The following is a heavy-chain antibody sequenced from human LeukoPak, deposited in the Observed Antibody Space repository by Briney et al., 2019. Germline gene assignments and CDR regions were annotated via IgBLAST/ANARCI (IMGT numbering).Heavy chain of an antibody. CDR2: IYYSGST. D-gene: IGHD6-13*01. CDR3: ASLYSSSWYWRRYYYYGMDV. CDR1: GGSISSGDYY. J-gene: IGHJ6*04. Sequence: PSETLSLTCTVSGGSISSGDYYWSWIRQPPGKGLEWIGYIYYSGSTYYNPSLKSRVTISVDTSKNQFSLKLSSVTAADTAVYYCASLYSSSWYWRRYYYYGMDVWGEGTTVTVSS. V-gene: IGHV4-30-4*01.